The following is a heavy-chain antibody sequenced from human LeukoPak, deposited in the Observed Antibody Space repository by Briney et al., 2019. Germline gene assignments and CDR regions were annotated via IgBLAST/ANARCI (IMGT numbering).Heavy chain of an antibody. CDR3: AKGDYDFWSGYLVY. CDR1: GFTFSSYA. J-gene: IGHJ4*02. D-gene: IGHD3-3*01. CDR2: ISGIGGST. V-gene: IGHV3-23*01. Sequence: PGGSLRLSCASSGFTFSSYAMSCVRQAPGKGLEWVSAISGIGGSTYYADSVKGRFTISRDNSKNTMYLQMNSLRAEDTAVYYCAKGDYDFWSGYLVYWGQGTLVTVSS.